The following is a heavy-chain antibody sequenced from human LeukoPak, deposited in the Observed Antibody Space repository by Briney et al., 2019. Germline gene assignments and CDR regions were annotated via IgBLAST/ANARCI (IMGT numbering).Heavy chain of an antibody. CDR3: AREHLLYGFDP. J-gene: IGHJ5*02. V-gene: IGHV3-23*01. Sequence: PGGTLRLSCAASGFTFTTYGMSWVRQAPGKGLEWVSGITAGGGERYYADSVRGRFTISRDNSKNTLYLHMGSLSAEDTAVYYCAREHLLYGFDPWGQGTLVTVSS. CDR2: ITAGGGER. D-gene: IGHD3-10*01. CDR1: GFTFTTYG.